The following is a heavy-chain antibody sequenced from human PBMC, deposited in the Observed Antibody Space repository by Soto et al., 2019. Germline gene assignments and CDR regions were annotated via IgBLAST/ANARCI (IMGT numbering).Heavy chain of an antibody. Sequence: QVQLVQSGAEVKKPGASVKVSCKASGYTFTSYGISWVRPAPGQGLEWMGWISAYNGNTNQAQKPQGRATMTTDTSPSPAYMGLRSLRSDDTAGYYSARDNGYESDYLGKGTLVTVSS. V-gene: IGHV1-18*01. D-gene: IGHD5-12*01. CDR3: ARDNGYESDY. J-gene: IGHJ4*02. CDR1: GYTFTSYG. CDR2: ISAYNGNT.